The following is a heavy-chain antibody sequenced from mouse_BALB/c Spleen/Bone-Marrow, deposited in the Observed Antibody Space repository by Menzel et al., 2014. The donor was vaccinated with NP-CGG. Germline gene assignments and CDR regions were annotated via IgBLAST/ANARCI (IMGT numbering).Heavy chain of an antibody. CDR2: IDPANGNT. Sequence: VQLQQSGAELVKPGASVKLSCTASGFDIKDTYMHWVKQRPEQGLEWIGRIDPANGNTKYDPKFQGKATITADTSSNTAYLQLSSLTSEDTAVYYCATDSSGYLDYWGQGTTLTVSS. CDR1: GFDIKDTY. V-gene: IGHV14-3*02. J-gene: IGHJ2*01. CDR3: ATDSSGYLDY. D-gene: IGHD3-2*01.